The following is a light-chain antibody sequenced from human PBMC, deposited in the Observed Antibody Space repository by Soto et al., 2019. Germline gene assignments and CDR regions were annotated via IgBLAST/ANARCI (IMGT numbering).Light chain of an antibody. CDR1: NSDVGAYRY. V-gene: IGLV2-14*01. CDR2: DVA. Sequence: QSALTQPASVSGSPGQSITISCTGTNSDVGAYRYVSWYQQHPGKAPKLIIYDVASRPSGVSDRFSGSKSGSTASLTISGLQAEDEASYFCSSCKITNTIVFGGGTKLTVL. CDR3: SSCKITNTIV. J-gene: IGLJ2*01.